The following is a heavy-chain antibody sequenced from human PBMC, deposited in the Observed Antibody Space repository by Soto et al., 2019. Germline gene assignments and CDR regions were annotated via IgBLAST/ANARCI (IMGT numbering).Heavy chain of an antibody. D-gene: IGHD6-6*01. CDR1: GFTFRSFS. V-gene: IGHV3-21*01. CDR2: ISSSSNYM. J-gene: IGHJ4*02. Sequence: AGGSLRLSCAASGFTFRSFSMNWVRQAPGEGLEWDSSISSSSNYMYYADSLKGRFTISRDNAKDSLFLQMHSLRAEDTAVYYCARASSSGSYFDYWGQGTLVTVSS. CDR3: ARASSSGSYFDY.